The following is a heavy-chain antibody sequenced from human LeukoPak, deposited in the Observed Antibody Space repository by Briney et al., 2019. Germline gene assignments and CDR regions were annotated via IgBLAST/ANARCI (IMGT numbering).Heavy chain of an antibody. J-gene: IGHJ3*02. CDR1: GGSISSYY. CDR3: AGDPAERSGSYI. CDR2: IRYSGST. D-gene: IGHD3-10*01. Sequence: SETLSLTCIVSGGSISSYYWSWIRQPPGKGLEWIGYIRYSGSTKYNPSLKSRVTISVDTSKNQFSLKLSSVTTADTAVYYCAGDPAERSGSYIWGHGTMVTVSS. V-gene: IGHV4-59*01.